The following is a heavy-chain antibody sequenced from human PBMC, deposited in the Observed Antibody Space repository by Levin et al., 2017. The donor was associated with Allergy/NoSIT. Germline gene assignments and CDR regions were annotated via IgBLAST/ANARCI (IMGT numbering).Heavy chain of an antibody. CDR3: AREPASSWIQLWLLSH. Sequence: ASVKVSCKASGYTFTSYYMHWVRQAPGQGLEWMGIINPSGGSTSYAQKFQGRVTMTRDTSTSTVYMELSSLRSEDTAVYYCAREPASSWIQLWLLSHWGQGTLVTVSS. CDR2: INPSGGST. D-gene: IGHD5-18*01. CDR1: GYTFTSYY. J-gene: IGHJ4*02. V-gene: IGHV1-46*01.